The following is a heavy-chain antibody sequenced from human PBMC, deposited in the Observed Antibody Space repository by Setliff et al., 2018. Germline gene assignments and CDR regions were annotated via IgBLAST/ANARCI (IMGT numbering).Heavy chain of an antibody. CDR3: TRDWGGWYDY. V-gene: IGHV3-15*07. CDR1: GFTFSYAW. Sequence: SGGSLRLSCAVSGFTFSYAWMHWVRQAPGKGLEWVGRIKGKNDGLATDYAAPVKGRFTISRDDSKKTLYLQMNNLKSEDTGVYYCTRDWGGWYDYWGQGTLVTVSS. CDR2: IKGKNDGLAT. D-gene: IGHD6-19*01. J-gene: IGHJ4*02.